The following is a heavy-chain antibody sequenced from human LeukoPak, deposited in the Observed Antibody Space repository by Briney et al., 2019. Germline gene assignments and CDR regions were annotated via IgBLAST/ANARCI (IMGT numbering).Heavy chain of an antibody. CDR2: IYYSGST. J-gene: IGHJ4*02. V-gene: IGHV4-59*01. D-gene: IGHD5-24*01. CDR3: ARADGYNQEIDY. Sequence: SETLSPTCTVSGGSISSYFWSWIRQPPGKGLEWIGYIYYSGSTNYNPSLKSRVTISVDTSKNQFSLKLSSVTAAGTAVYYCARADGYNQEIDYWGQGTLVTVSS. CDR1: GGSISSYF.